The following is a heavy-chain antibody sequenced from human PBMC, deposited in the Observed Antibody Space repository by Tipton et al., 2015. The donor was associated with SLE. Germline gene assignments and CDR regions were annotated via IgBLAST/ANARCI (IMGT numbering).Heavy chain of an antibody. CDR3: AREASYCGGDCYPSWFDP. Sequence: TLSLTCTVSGGSISSYYWSWIRQPPGKGLEWIGYISYSGSTNYNPSLKSRVTISVDTSKNQFSLKLSSVTAADTAVYYCAREASYCGGDCYPSWFDPWGQGTLVTVSS. J-gene: IGHJ5*02. CDR2: ISYSGST. CDR1: GGSISSYY. V-gene: IGHV4-59*12. D-gene: IGHD2-21*01.